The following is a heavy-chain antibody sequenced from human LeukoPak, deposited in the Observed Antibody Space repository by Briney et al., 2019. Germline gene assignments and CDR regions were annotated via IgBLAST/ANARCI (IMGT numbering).Heavy chain of an antibody. J-gene: IGHJ3*02. V-gene: IGHV5-51*01. CDR3: ARHRSPGGAPNDAFDI. D-gene: IGHD3-10*01. CDR1: GYSFTSYW. CDR2: IYPGDSDT. Sequence: GESLKISCKGSGYSFTSYWIGWVRQLPGKGLEWMGIIYPGDSDTRYSPSFQGQVTISADKSISTAYLQWSSLKASDTAMYYCARHRSPGGAPNDAFDIWGQGTMVTVSS.